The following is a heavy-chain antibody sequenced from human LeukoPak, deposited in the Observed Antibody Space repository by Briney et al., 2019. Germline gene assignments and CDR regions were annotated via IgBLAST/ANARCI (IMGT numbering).Heavy chain of an antibody. CDR1: GITFSSYW. Sequence: GGSLRLSCAASGITFSSYWMHWVRQAPGEGLVWVSRINRDGSTTNYADSVRGRFTISRDNAKNTLYLQMDSLRAEDTAVYYCARDRRYYDSSDYYLAYWGQGTLVTVSS. CDR2: INRDGSTT. D-gene: IGHD3-22*01. CDR3: ARDRRYYDSSDYYLAY. V-gene: IGHV3-74*01. J-gene: IGHJ4*02.